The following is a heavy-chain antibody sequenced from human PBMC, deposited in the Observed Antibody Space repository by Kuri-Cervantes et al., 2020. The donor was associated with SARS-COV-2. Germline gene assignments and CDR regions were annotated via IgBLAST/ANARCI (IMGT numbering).Heavy chain of an antibody. CDR1: GGSISSYY. V-gene: IGHV4-59*12. D-gene: IGHD6-13*01. Sequence: SETLSLTCTVSGGSISSYYWSWIRQPPGKGLEWNGYIYYSWSTNYNPSLKSRVTISLDTSKNQFSQKLSSVTDADPAVYYCARDGSSRDYWGQGTLVTVSS. J-gene: IGHJ4*02. CDR3: ARDGSSRDY. CDR2: IYYSWST.